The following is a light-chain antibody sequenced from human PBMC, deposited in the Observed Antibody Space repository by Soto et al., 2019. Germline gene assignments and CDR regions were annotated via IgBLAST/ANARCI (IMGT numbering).Light chain of an antibody. CDR1: QSLTTNY. CDR2: DAS. J-gene: IGKJ2*01. V-gene: IGKV3-20*01. Sequence: EIVLTQSPGTLSLSPGERATLSCRASQSLTTNYLAWYQQKPGQAPRLLIYDASKRATGIPDRFSGSGSGTDFTLTISRLEPEDFAVYYCQQYDRPPPYTFGQGSKLEIK. CDR3: QQYDRPPPYT.